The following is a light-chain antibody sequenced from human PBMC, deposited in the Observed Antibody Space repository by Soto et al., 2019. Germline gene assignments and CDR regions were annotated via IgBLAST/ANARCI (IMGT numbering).Light chain of an antibody. CDR2: DVG. V-gene: IGLV2-14*03. Sequence: QSVLTQPASVSGSPGQSITISCTGTHSDIGNYNYVSWYQHLSGKAPKLMIYDVGSRPSGVSSRFSGSKSGNTASLAISGLQAEEEADYYCNSYREDHPRFYVFGTGTKVTVL. J-gene: IGLJ1*01. CDR1: HSDIGNYNY. CDR3: NSYREDHPRFYV.